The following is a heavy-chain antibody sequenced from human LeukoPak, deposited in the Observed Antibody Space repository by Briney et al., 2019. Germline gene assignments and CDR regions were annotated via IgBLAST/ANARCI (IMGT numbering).Heavy chain of an antibody. J-gene: IGHJ6*03. CDR2: MNPNSGNA. V-gene: IGHV1-8*01. D-gene: IGHD1-26*01. CDR1: GYTFTSYD. CDR3: ARAPEWGKANYYYYMDV. Sequence: ASVKVSCKASGYTFTSYDINWVRQATGQGLEWMGWMNPNSGNAGYAQKFQGRVTMTRNTSISTACMELSSLRSEDTAVYYCARAPEWGKANYYYYMDVWGKGTTVTVSS.